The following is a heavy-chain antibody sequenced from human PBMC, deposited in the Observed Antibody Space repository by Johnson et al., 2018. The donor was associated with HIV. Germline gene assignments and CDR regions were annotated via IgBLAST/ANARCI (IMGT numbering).Heavy chain of an antibody. D-gene: IGHD3-22*01. CDR3: ARGGRYYDPGAFDI. CDR2: IYSGGRT. J-gene: IGHJ3*02. CDR1: GFTVSSNY. V-gene: IGHV3-53*01. Sequence: VQLVESGGGLIQPGGSLRLSCAASGFTVSSNYMSWVRQAPGKGLEWVSVIYSGGRTYYADSVKGRFTISRDNAKNSLYLQMNSLRAEDTALYYCARGGRYYDPGAFDIWGQGAMVTVSS.